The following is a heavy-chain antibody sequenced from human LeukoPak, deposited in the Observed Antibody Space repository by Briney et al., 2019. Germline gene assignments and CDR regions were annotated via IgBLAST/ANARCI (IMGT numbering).Heavy chain of an antibody. D-gene: IGHD3-10*01. CDR2: IYYTGST. Sequence: PSETLSLTCTISGGSISSYFWSWIRQPPGKGLEWIGYIYYTGSTNYNPSLKSRVIISLDTSKNQFSLKLSSVTAADTAVYYCARPLSRWHPFDYWGQGTLVTVSS. J-gene: IGHJ4*02. CDR3: ARPLSRWHPFDY. CDR1: GGSISSYF. V-gene: IGHV4-59*01.